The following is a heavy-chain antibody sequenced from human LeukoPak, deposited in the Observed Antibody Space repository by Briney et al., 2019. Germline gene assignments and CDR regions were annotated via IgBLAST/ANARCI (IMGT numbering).Heavy chain of an antibody. CDR1: GFTFTNAW. CDR2: IKRKTNGGAT. CDR3: TGSPWATNDY. Sequence: GGTLRLSCVASGFTFTNAWMTWVRQAPGKGLEWVGRIKRKTNGGATDYAAPVKGRFSLSRDDSKTTLYLQMNSLKPEDTGVYYCTGSPWATNDYWGQGTLVTVSS. V-gene: IGHV3-15*01. D-gene: IGHD2-15*01. J-gene: IGHJ4*02.